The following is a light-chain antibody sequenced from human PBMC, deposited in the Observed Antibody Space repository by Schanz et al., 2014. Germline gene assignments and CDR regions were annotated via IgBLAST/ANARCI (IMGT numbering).Light chain of an antibody. V-gene: IGKV3-20*01. CDR2: GAS. CDR3: QQLNSYPRT. Sequence: EIVLTQSPGTLSLSPGERATLSCRASQSVSSSYLAWYQQKPGQAPRLLIYGASTRATGIPARFSGSGSGTEFTLTISRLEPEDFATYYCQQLNSYPRTFGQGTKVEIK. J-gene: IGKJ1*01. CDR1: QSVSSSY.